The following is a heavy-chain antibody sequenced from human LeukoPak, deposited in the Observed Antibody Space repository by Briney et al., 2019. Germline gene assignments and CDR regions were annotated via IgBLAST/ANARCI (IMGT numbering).Heavy chain of an antibody. Sequence: GGSLRLSCAASGFTFSSYAMHWVRQAPGKGLEWVAVITYDGSNKYYADSVKGRFTISRDNSKNTLYLQMNSLRAEDTAVYYCARDRELASYGRYYFDYWGQGTLVTVSS. V-gene: IGHV3-30-3*01. CDR3: ARDRELASYGRYYFDY. D-gene: IGHD5-18*01. CDR1: GFTFSSYA. CDR2: ITYDGSNK. J-gene: IGHJ4*02.